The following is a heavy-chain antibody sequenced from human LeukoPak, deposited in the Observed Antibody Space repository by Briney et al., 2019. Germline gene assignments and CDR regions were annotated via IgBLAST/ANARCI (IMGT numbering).Heavy chain of an antibody. D-gene: IGHD4-17*01. CDR3: AREGYGDYSGPFDY. V-gene: IGHV3-43*01. J-gene: IGHJ4*02. Sequence: GGSLRLSCAASGFTFDDYTMHWVRQAPGKGLEWVSLISWDGGSTYYADSVKGRFTISRDNSKNTLYLQMNSLRAEDTAVYYCAREGYGDYSGPFDYWGQRTLVTVSS. CDR2: ISWDGGST. CDR1: GFTFDDYT.